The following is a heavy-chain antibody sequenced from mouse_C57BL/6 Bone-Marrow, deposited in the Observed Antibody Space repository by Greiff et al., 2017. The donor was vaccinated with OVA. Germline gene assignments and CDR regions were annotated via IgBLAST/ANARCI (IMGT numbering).Heavy chain of an antibody. CDR3: IDRYLDY. Sequence: VQLQQSGAELVRPGASVKLSCTASGFNIKDDYMHWVKQRPEQGLEWIGWIDPENGDTEYAPKFQGKATITADTSANTAYLQLSSLTSEDTAVYYCIDRYLDYWGQGTTLTVSS. J-gene: IGHJ2*01. CDR1: GFNIKDDY. V-gene: IGHV14-4*01. CDR2: IDPENGDT.